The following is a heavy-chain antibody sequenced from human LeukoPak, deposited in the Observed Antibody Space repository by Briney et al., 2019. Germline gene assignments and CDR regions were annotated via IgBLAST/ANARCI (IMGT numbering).Heavy chain of an antibody. CDR1: GYTFSSYA. CDR2: INTNTGNP. CDR3: ARDQGSGYYYVVRHDAFDI. J-gene: IGHJ3*02. V-gene: IGHV7-4-1*02. D-gene: IGHD3-22*01. Sequence: ASVKVSCKASGYTFSSYAMNWVRQAPGQGLEWMGWINTNTGNPTYAQGFTGRFVFSLDTSVSTAYLQISSLKAEDTAVYYCARDQGSGYYYVVRHDAFDIWGQGTMVTVSS.